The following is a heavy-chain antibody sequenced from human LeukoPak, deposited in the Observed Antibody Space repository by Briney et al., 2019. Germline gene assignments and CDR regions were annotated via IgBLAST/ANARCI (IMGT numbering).Heavy chain of an antibody. CDR1: GGSISSYY. CDR3: ARGGDYYGSGSYDY. Sequence: SETLSLTCTVSGGSISSYYWSWIRQPPGKGLGWIGYIYYSGSTNYNPSLKSRVTISVDTSKNQFSLHLSSVTAADTAVYYCARGGDYYGSGSYDYWGQGTLVTVSS. J-gene: IGHJ4*02. CDR2: IYYSGST. D-gene: IGHD3-10*01. V-gene: IGHV4-59*01.